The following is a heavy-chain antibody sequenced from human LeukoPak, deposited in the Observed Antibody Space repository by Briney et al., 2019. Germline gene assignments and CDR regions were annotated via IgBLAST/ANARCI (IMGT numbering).Heavy chain of an antibody. CDR3: ATTAAGYGDYELCY. CDR2: ISGSGGST. J-gene: IGHJ4*02. Sequence: GGSLRLSCAASGFTFSSYAMSWVRQAPGKGLEWVSAISGSGGSTYYADSVKGRFTISRDNSKNTLYLQMNSLRAEDTAVYYCATTAAGYGDYELCYWCQGTLVTVSS. CDR1: GFTFSSYA. D-gene: IGHD4-17*01. V-gene: IGHV3-23*01.